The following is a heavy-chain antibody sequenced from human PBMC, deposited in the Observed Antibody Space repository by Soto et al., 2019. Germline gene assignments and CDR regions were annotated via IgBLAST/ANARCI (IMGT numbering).Heavy chain of an antibody. D-gene: IGHD4-17*01. CDR1: GFTFSSYG. CDR2: ISDDGSNK. J-gene: IGHJ2*01. Sequence: QVQLVESGGGVVQPGRSLRLSCAASGFTFSSYGMHWVRQAPGKGLEWVAVISDDGSNKYYADSVKGRFTISRDNSKNTLYLQMNSLRAEDTAVYYCAQVWSNDYGNWYFDLWGRGTLVTVSS. CDR3: AQVWSNDYGNWYFDL. V-gene: IGHV3-30*18.